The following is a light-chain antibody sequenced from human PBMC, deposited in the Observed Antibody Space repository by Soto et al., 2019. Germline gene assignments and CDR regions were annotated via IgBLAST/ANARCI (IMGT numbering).Light chain of an antibody. J-gene: IGLJ2*01. CDR2: EVF. CDR1: GIDVGGYDN. V-gene: IGLV2-14*03. CDR3: CSYTTTSTFV. Sequence: QSALTQPASVSGSPGKPITISATGPGIDVGGYDNFSWYQQHPGKVPKLMIYEVFRRPSGISDRFSGSKSGNTASLTISGLQAEDEADYYCCSYTTTSTFVFGGGTKLTVL.